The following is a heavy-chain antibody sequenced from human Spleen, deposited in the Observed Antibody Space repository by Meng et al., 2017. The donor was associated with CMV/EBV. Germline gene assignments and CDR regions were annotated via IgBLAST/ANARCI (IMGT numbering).Heavy chain of an antibody. J-gene: IGHJ4*02. CDR2: ISYDGSNK. V-gene: IGHV3-30-3*01. D-gene: IGHD3-10*01. CDR1: GFTFSSYA. CDR3: ASIGELAALRY. Sequence: QVQLVESGGGVVQSGRALSLSCAASGFTFSSYAMHWVRQAPGKGLEWVAVISYDGSNKYYADSVKGRFTISRDNSKNTLYLQMNSLRAEDTAVYYCASIGELAALRYWGQGTLVTVSS.